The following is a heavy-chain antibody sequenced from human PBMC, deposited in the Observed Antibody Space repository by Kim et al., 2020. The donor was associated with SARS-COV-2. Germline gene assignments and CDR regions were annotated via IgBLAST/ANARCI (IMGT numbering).Heavy chain of an antibody. CDR3: ARGKYYYNGSGNPRFWYFDH. CDR2: VFDSGST. J-gene: IGHJ2*01. D-gene: IGHD3-22*01. CDR1: GGSISYYY. Sequence: SETLSLTCTVSGGSISYYYWTWIRQPPGKGLEWIGYVFDSGSTNYNPSLKSRVTISLGTSKKQFSLQLTSVTAADQALYYCARGKYYYNGSGNPRFWYFDHWGRGTMVSVSS. V-gene: IGHV4-59*01.